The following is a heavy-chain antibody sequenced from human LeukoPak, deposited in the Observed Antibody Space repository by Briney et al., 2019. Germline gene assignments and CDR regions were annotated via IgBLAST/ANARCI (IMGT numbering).Heavy chain of an antibody. Sequence: PGGSLRLSCAASGFTFSNYGMHGVRQAPGKGLEWVAFIRYDGSNKYYADSVKGRFTISRDNSKNTLYLQMNSLRAEDTAVYYCAKAASTYGDSGWFDPWGQGTLVTVSS. J-gene: IGHJ5*02. CDR2: IRYDGSNK. CDR3: AKAASTYGDSGWFDP. V-gene: IGHV3-30*02. CDR1: GFTFSNYG. D-gene: IGHD4-17*01.